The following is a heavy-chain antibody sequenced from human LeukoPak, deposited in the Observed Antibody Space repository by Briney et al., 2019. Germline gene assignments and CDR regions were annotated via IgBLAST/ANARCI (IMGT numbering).Heavy chain of an antibody. CDR1: GFTFSGYG. CDR3: AKESSGSSPEY. D-gene: IGHD1-26*01. J-gene: IGHJ4*02. V-gene: IGHV3-23*01. CDR2: ITGDGGGR. Sequence: GGSLRLSCAVSGFTFSGYGMSWLRQAPGKGLEWVSAITGDGGGRYYADAVHGRFTVSRDNTKDTLFLQMNGLRGEDTAVYYCAKESSGSSPEYWGQGTQVTVSS.